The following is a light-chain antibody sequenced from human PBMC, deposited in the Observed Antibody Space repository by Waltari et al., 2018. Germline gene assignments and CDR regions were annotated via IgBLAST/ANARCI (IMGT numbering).Light chain of an antibody. CDR1: QPISYSSNNKNY. CDR3: QQYYSVPLT. J-gene: IGKJ1*01. CDR2: WAS. V-gene: IGKV4-1*01. Sequence: DIVMTQSPDSLAVSLGERATINRKSSQPISYSSNNKNYLAWYQKKPGQPPRLLISWASSRESGVPDRFSGSGSGTDFTLTISSLQVEDVAIYYCQQYYSVPLTFGQGTKVGIK.